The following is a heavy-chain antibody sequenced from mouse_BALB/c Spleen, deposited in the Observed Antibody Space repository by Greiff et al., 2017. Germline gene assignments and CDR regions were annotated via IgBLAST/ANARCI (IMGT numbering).Heavy chain of an antibody. D-gene: IGHD4-1*01. CDR3: ARHNWDEAWFAY. Sequence: EVQVVESGGGLVKPGGSLKLSCAASGFAFSSYDMSWVRQTPEKRLEWVAYISSGGGSTYYPDTVKGRFTISRDNAKNTLYLQMSSLKSEDTAMYYCARHNWDEAWFAYWGQGTLVTGSA. J-gene: IGHJ3*01. CDR1: GFAFSSYD. V-gene: IGHV5-12-1*01. CDR2: ISSGGGST.